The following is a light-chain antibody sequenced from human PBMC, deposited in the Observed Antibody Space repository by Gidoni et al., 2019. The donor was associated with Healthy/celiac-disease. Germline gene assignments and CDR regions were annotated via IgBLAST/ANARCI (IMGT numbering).Light chain of an antibody. CDR2: KSS. V-gene: IGKV1-5*03. CDR3: QHYNSYWGWT. CDR1: QSISSW. Sequence: DIQMTQSPSTLSESLGDRVTLTCPASQSISSWLAWYQQKPWKAPKLLIYKSSSLVSGVPSRFSGSGSGTEFTLTISSLQPDDFATYYCQHYNSYWGWTFGQGTKVEIK. J-gene: IGKJ1*01.